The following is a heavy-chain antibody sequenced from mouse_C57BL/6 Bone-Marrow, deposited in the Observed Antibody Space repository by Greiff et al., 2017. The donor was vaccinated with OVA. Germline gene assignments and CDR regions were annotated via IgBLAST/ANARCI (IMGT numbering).Heavy chain of an antibody. CDR1: GFNIKDDY. CDR3: TTWSYRYFDN. CDR2: IDPENGDT. V-gene: IGHV14-4*01. Sequence: EVQLQQSGAELVRPGASVKLSCTASGFNIKDDYMHWVKQRPEQGLEWIGWIDPENGDTEYASKFQGKATITADTSSNTAYLQLSSLTSEDTAVYYCTTWSYRYFDNWGQGTTLTVSS. D-gene: IGHD1-1*01. J-gene: IGHJ2*01.